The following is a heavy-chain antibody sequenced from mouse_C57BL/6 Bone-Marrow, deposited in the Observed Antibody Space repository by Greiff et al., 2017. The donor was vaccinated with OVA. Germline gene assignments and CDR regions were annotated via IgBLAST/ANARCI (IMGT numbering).Heavy chain of an antibody. CDR2: ISYDGSN. CDR3: ARGGYYYGSSYGY. V-gene: IGHV3-6*01. Sequence: EVQRVESGPGLVKPSQSLSLTCSVTGYSITSGYYWNWIRQFPGNKLEWMGYISYDGSNNYNPSLKNRISITRDTSKNQFFLKLNSVTTEDTATDYGARGGYYYGSSYGYWGQGTTLTVSS. J-gene: IGHJ2*01. CDR1: GYSITSGYY. D-gene: IGHD1-1*01.